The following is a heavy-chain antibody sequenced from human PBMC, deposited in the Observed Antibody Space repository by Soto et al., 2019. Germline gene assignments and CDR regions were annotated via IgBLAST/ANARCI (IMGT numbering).Heavy chain of an antibody. Sequence: GGSLRLSCAAPGFTFSSYAMHWVRQAPGKGLGWVAVISYDGSNKNYADSVKGRFTISRDNSKNTLYLQMNSLRAEDTAVYYCARGYDFWSGYYYPYGMDVWGQGTTVTVSS. CDR2: ISYDGSNK. V-gene: IGHV3-30-3*01. J-gene: IGHJ6*02. D-gene: IGHD3-3*01. CDR3: ARGYDFWSGYYYPYGMDV. CDR1: GFTFSSYA.